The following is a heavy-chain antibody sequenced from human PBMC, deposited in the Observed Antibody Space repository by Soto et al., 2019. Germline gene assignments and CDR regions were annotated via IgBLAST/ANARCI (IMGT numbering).Heavy chain of an antibody. CDR3: AKCRDNWNQLPLDY. Sequence: QVQLVESGGGVVQPGRSLRLSCAASGFTFSSYGMHWVRQAPGKGLAWVAVISYDGSNKYYADSVKGRFTISRDNSKNTLYLQMNSLRAEDTAVYYCAKCRDNWNQLPLDYWGQGTLVTVSS. CDR1: GFTFSSYG. V-gene: IGHV3-30*18. J-gene: IGHJ4*02. D-gene: IGHD1-20*01. CDR2: ISYDGSNK.